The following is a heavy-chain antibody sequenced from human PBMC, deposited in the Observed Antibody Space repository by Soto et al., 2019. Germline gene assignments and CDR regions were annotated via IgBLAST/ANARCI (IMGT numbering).Heavy chain of an antibody. CDR3: ARDHEGSGSSFDY. V-gene: IGHV1-69*08. D-gene: IGHD3-10*01. CDR2: IIPILGIA. Sequence: QVQLVQSGAEVKKPGSSVKVSYKASGGTFSSYTISWVRQAPGQGLEWMGRIIPILGIANYAQKFQGRVTITADKSTSTAYMELSSLRSEDTAVYYCARDHEGSGSSFDYWGQGTLVTVSS. CDR1: GGTFSSYT. J-gene: IGHJ4*02.